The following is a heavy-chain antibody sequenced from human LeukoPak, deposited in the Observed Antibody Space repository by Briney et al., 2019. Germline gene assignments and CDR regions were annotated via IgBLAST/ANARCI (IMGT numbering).Heavy chain of an antibody. CDR1: GGSFSGYY. D-gene: IGHD2-2*01. CDR3: ARGGRNCSSTSCYGFDY. CDR2: INHSGST. J-gene: IGHJ4*02. Sequence: PSETLSLTCAVYGGSFSGYYWSWIRQPPGKGLEWIGEINHSGSTNYNPSLKSRVTISVDTSKNQFSLKLSSVTAADTAVYYCARGGRNCSSTSCYGFDYWGQGTLVTVSS. V-gene: IGHV4-34*01.